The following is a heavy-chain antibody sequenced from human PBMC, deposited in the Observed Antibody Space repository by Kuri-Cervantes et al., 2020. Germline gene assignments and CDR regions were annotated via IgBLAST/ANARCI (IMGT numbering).Heavy chain of an antibody. CDR1: GGTFSSYA. V-gene: IGHV1-69*13. Sequence: SVKVSCKAPGGTFSSYAISWVRRAPGQGLEWMGGIIPIFGTANYAQKFQGRVTITADESTSTAYMELSSLRSEDTAVYYCAREPSYGVQGFGYMDVWGKGTTVTVSS. D-gene: IGHD3-10*01. J-gene: IGHJ6*03. CDR3: AREPSYGVQGFGYMDV. CDR2: IIPIFGTA.